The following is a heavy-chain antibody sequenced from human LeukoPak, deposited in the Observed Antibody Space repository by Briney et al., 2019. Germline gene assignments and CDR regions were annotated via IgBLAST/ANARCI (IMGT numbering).Heavy chain of an antibody. CDR2: ISYSGST. CDR3: ARGRKHMVRGVIITVPFGEGYYYMDV. D-gene: IGHD3-10*01. CDR1: GGSFTPYY. J-gene: IGHJ6*03. Sequence: SETLSLTCTVSGGSFTPYYWSWIRQPPGKGLEWIGHISYSGSTNYNPSLKSRVTISIDTSKNHFSLKLSSMTAADTAVYYCARGRKHMVRGVIITVPFGEGYYYMDVWGKGTTVTISS. V-gene: IGHV4-59*01.